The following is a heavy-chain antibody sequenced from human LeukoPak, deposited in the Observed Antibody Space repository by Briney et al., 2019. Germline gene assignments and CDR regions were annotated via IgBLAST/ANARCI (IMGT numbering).Heavy chain of an antibody. V-gene: IGHV3-30-3*01. Sequence: GRSLRLSCAASGFTFSSYAMHWVRQAPGRGLEWVAVISYDGSNKYYANSETGRFTISTDKSKNTLYLQMNSLRAEDTAVYYCARGVGLWVGDNWFDPWGQGTLVTVSS. CDR3: ARGVGLWVGDNWFDP. J-gene: IGHJ5*02. D-gene: IGHD3-10*01. CDR1: GFTFSSYA. CDR2: ISYDGSNK.